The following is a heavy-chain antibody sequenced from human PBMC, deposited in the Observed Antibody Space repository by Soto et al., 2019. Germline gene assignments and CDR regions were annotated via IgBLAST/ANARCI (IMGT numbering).Heavy chain of an antibody. D-gene: IGHD5-12*01. CDR3: VRGGGYDPFDY. Sequence: PSETLSLTCTVSGGSVSSESHYWSWIRQTPGKGLEWIGYISHLENTYFHPSFKSRLTMSIDRSRNQFSLNLSSVTAADRAVYYCVRGGGYDPFDYWGQGVLVTVSS. CDR2: ISHLENT. V-gene: IGHV4-61*01. CDR1: GGSVSSESHY. J-gene: IGHJ4*02.